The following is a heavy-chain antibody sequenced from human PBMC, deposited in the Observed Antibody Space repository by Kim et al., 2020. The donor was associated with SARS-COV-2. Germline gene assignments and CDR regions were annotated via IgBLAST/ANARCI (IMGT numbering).Heavy chain of an antibody. CDR3: ARDPSDYGLPGMDV. Sequence: QKFQGRVTMTRDTSTSTVYMELSSLRSEDTAVYYCARDPSDYGLPGMDVWGQGTTVTVSS. V-gene: IGHV1-46*01. J-gene: IGHJ6*02. D-gene: IGHD4-17*01.